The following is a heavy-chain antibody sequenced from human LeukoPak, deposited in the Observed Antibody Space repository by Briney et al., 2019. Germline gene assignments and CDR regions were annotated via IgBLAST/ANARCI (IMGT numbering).Heavy chain of an antibody. D-gene: IGHD5-12*01. CDR1: GFPYSSYG. CDR2: IWYDGSNK. J-gene: IGHJ4*02. V-gene: IGHV3-33*08. CDR3: ARGDPTRTSQQNFDY. Sequence: GGSLRLFCAASGFPYSSYGMHWVRQAPGKGLEWVAVIWYDGSNKYYADSAKGRFTISRDNSKNTLYPQMNSLRVEDTAVYYCARGDPTRTSQQNFDYWGQGTLVTVSS.